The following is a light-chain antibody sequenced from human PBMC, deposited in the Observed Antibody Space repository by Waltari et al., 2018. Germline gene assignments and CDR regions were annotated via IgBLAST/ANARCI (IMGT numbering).Light chain of an antibody. Sequence: QSALPQPPSASGSPGQSVTISCTGTIDDVGGYNYVSWYQQHPGKAPKLMLYDVTKRPSGVPDRFSGSKSGNTASLTVSGLQAEDEADYYCSSYAGSNTWVFGGGTKLTVL. CDR2: DVT. J-gene: IGLJ3*02. V-gene: IGLV2-8*01. CDR1: IDDVGGYNY. CDR3: SSYAGSNTWV.